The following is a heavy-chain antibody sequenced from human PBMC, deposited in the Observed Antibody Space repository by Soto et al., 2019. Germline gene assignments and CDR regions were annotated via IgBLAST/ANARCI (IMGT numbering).Heavy chain of an antibody. CDR3: ARRYGWGFDF. CDR2: IYYNGST. Sequence: QVQLQESGPGLVKPSETLSLTCTVSGGSINSYYWSWIRQPPGKGLEWIGYIYYNGSTNYNPSLKSRVTISVDTPKIQFSLKLSSVTAADTAVYYWARRYGWGFDFWGQGTLVTVSS. CDR1: GGSINSYY. D-gene: IGHD3-10*01. J-gene: IGHJ4*02. V-gene: IGHV4-59*08.